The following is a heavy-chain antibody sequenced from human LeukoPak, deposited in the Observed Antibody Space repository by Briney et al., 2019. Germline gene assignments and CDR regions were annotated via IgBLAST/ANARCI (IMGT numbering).Heavy chain of an antibody. V-gene: IGHV4-59*01. D-gene: IGHD3-3*01. CDR3: ARDDFWSGYDATINERMDV. CDR1: GGSISRDY. CDR2: IYYSGST. J-gene: IGHJ6*02. Sequence: SETLSLTCTVSGGSISRDYWSWIRQPPGKGLEWIGYIYYSGSTNYNPSLESRVSISVDTSKNQFSLKLTSVTAADTAVYYCARDDFWSGYDATINERMDVWGQGTTVTVSS.